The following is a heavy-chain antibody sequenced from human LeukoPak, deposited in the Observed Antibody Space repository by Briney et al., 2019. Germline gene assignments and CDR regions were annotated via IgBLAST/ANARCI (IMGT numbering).Heavy chain of an antibody. J-gene: IGHJ4*02. CDR3: AKADSVSIAVAGLSYFDY. CDR1: GYTFTSHG. CDR2: ISAYKGNT. D-gene: IGHD6-19*01. Sequence: GASVKVSCKASGYTFTSHGISWLRQAPGQGLEWLGWISAYKGNTKIAQKLQGRVTMTTDTSTSTAYMELRSLRSDDTAVYYCAKADSVSIAVAGLSYFDYWGQGTLVTVSS. V-gene: IGHV1-18*01.